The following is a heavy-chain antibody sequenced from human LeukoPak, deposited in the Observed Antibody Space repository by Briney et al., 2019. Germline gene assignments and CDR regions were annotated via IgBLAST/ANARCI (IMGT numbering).Heavy chain of an antibody. CDR1: GFIFSGYS. D-gene: IGHD1-14*01. Sequence: GGSLRLSCAASGFIFSGYSMNWVRQAPGKGLEWLSYISIGGSTMYYADSVKGRFTISRDNAKDSLYLQMNSLRAEDTAVYYCVRDNPTRALKYYFDYWGQGTLVTVSS. V-gene: IGHV3-48*04. J-gene: IGHJ4*02. CDR3: VRDNPTRALKYYFDY. CDR2: ISIGGSTM.